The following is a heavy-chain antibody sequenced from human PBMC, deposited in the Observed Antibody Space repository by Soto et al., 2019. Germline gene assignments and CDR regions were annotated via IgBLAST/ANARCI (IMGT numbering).Heavy chain of an antibody. D-gene: IGHD5-12*01. V-gene: IGHV5-51*01. CDR2: IYPGDSDS. Sequence: GESLKISCKGSGYSFPTYWLAWVRQTPGRGLGYMGIIYPGDSDSRYSPAFQGQVTISADKSINTAYLQWTSLKASDTAIYYCARSRVSTPRLEDPFDIWGQGTMVTVSS. J-gene: IGHJ3*02. CDR1: GYSFPTYW. CDR3: ARSRVSTPRLEDPFDI.